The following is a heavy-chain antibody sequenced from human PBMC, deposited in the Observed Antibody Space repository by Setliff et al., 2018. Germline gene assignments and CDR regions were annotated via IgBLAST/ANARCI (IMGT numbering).Heavy chain of an antibody. J-gene: IGHJ5*02. CDR2: INHTGST. V-gene: IGHV4-34*01. CDR3: ARGYCNSVGSFFAGWFDP. Sequence: SETLSLTCAVYGGSFSGYYWSWIRQPPGKGLEWIGEINHTGSTNYSPSLKSRVTISVDTSKNQFSLKLSSVTAADTAVYYCARGYCNSVGSFFAGWFDPWGQGTLVTVSS. D-gene: IGHD2-2*01. CDR1: GGSFSGYY.